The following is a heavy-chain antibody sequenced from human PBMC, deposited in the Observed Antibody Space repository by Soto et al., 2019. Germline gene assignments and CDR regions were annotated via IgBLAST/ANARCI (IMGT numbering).Heavy chain of an antibody. CDR3: ARDWLVSSDDSCHPGSPGYQYHGMDD. V-gene: IGHV4-59*12. CDR2: IYYSGST. D-gene: IGHD2-15*01. CDR1: GGSISFYH. J-gene: IGHJ6*02. Sequence: PSETLSLTCTVSGGSISFYHWSWIRQPPGKGLEWIGYIYYSGSTNYNPSLKSRVTISADTSKNQFSLRLTSVTAADTAVYYCARDWLVSSDDSCHPGSPGYQYHGMDDLGQGTTDT.